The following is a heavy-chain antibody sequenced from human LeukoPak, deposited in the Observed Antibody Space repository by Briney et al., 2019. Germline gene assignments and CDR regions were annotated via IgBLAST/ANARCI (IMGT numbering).Heavy chain of an antibody. J-gene: IGHJ4*02. CDR2: INQDGSVK. Sequence: GGSLRLSCTASGFSSSRYWMNWVRQAPGKGLEWVANINQDGSVKYSVDSVKGRFTISSDNAKTSAYLQMNSLRAEDTAVYYCAVGVGWLIDYWGQGIQVTVSS. V-gene: IGHV3-7*01. D-gene: IGHD3-9*01. CDR1: GFSSSRYW. CDR3: AVGVGWLIDY.